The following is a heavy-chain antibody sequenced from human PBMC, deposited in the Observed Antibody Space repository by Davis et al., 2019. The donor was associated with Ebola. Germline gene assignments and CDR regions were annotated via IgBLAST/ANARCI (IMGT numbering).Heavy chain of an antibody. J-gene: IGHJ4*02. CDR1: GYTFTSYG. CDR3: ARGGYCSSTSCYSLDY. Sequence: AASVKVSCKTSGYTFTSYGISWVRQAPGQGLEWMGWISAYNGNTNYAQKLQGRVTMTTDTSTSTAYMELRSLRSDDTAVYYCARGGYCSSTSCYSLDYWGQGTLVTVSS. D-gene: IGHD2-2*02. CDR2: ISAYNGNT. V-gene: IGHV1-18*01.